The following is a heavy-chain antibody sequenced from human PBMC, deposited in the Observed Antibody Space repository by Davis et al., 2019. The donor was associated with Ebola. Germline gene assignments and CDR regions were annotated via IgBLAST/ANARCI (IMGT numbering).Heavy chain of an antibody. V-gene: IGHV4-34*01. Sequence: GSLRLSCAVYGGSFSGYYWSWIRQPPRKGLEWIGEINHSGSTNYNPSLKSRVTISVDTSKNQFSLKLTSMTAADTAVYYCARAATVITGGWFDPWGQGTLVTVSS. D-gene: IGHD4-17*01. CDR3: ARAATVITGGWFDP. CDR1: GGSFSGYY. CDR2: INHSGST. J-gene: IGHJ5*02.